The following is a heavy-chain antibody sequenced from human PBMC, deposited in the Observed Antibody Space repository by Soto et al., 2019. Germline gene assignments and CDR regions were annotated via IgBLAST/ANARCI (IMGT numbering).Heavy chain of an antibody. V-gene: IGHV3-72*01. D-gene: IGHD1-26*01. CDR1: GVTFSIHY. J-gene: IGHJ4*02. Sequence: GGSLILSCAASGVTFSIHYMAWVLQAPGKWWEWVGRMKNKANSYTIVYAASVKGRFTISRDDSQNSLYLQMNSLKTEDTAVYYCARLSYVVGARHNDYWGQGVLVIVSS. CDR2: MKNKANSYTI. CDR3: ARLSYVVGARHNDY.